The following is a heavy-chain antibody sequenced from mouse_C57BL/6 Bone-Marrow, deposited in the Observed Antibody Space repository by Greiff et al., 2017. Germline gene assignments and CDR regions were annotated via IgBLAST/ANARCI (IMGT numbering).Heavy chain of an antibody. CDR3: ARGGVYDGYYVRFAY. J-gene: IGHJ3*01. Sequence: QVQLQQPGAELVKPGASVKLSCTASGYTFTNYCMHWVKQRPGQGLEWIGMIHPTSGSTNYNEKFQSKATLTVDKSSSTAYLQLSSLTSEDPAVSYGARGGVYDGYYVRFAYWGQGTLVTVSA. CDR2: IHPTSGST. D-gene: IGHD2-3*01. CDR1: GYTFTNYC. V-gene: IGHV1-64*01.